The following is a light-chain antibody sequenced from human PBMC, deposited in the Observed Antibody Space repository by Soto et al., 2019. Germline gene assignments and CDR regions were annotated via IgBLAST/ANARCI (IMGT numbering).Light chain of an antibody. CDR1: SSDVGSYNL. CDR3: SAWDDSLSGRG. Sequence: QSVLTQPASVSGSPGQSITISCTGTSSDVGSYNLVSWYQQYPGKAPKLIIYSNNKRPSGVPDRFSGYRSGTSASLVISGLRYEDEAHYHCSAWDDSLSGRGFAGGTKVTV. J-gene: IGLJ2*01. V-gene: IGLV1-47*02. CDR2: SNN.